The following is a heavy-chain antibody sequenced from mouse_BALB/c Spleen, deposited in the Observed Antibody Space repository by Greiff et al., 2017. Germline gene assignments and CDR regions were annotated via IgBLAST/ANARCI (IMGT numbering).Heavy chain of an antibody. Sequence: VHVKQSGAELVRPGALVKLSCKASGFNIKDYYMHWVKQRPEQGLEWIGWIYPENGNTIYDTKFQGKASITADTSSTTAYLQISSLTSEDTAVYYCARYSSGYGAMDYGGQGTSVTGSS. D-gene: IGHD3-1*01. CDR3: ARYSSGYGAMDY. CDR1: GFNIKDYY. J-gene: IGHJ4*01. V-gene: IGHV14-1*02. CDR2: IYPENGNT.